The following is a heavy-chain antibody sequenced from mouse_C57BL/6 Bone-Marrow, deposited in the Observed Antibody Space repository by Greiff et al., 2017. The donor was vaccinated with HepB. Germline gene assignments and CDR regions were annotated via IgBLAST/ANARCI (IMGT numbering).Heavy chain of an antibody. Sequence: VQLQQPGAELVMPGASVKLSCKASGYTFTSYWMHWVKQRPGQGLEWIGEIDPSDSYTNYNQKFKGKSTLNVDKSSSTAYMQLSSLTSEDSAVYYCARYGNYPHVDYWCQGTTLTVSS. CDR1: GYTFTSYW. V-gene: IGHV1-69*01. D-gene: IGHD2-1*01. CDR3: ARYGNYPHVDY. J-gene: IGHJ2*01. CDR2: IDPSDSYT.